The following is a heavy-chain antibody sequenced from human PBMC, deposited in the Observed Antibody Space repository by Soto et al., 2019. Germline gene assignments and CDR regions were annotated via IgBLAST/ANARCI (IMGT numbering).Heavy chain of an antibody. V-gene: IGHV3-11*06. CDR3: AREQSGRRSLDS. Sequence: QVQLVESGGGLVKPGESLRLSCAASGFTFCHYSMTWIRQAPGKGLEWVSYISSGGSYTKYADSLQGRFIVSRDSARNSFFLQMHSLRADDTAVYYCAREQSGRRSLDSWGQGTLVTVSS. D-gene: IGHD1-26*01. CDR1: GFTFCHYS. J-gene: IGHJ4*02. CDR2: ISSGGSYT.